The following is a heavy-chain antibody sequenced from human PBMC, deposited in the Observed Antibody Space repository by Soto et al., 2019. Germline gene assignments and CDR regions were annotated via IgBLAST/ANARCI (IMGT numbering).Heavy chain of an antibody. V-gene: IGHV4-30-4*01. CDR3: ARDSVGGYSYAFDY. D-gene: IGHD5-18*01. CDR2: IYYSGST. Sequence: SETLSLTCTVSGGSISSGDYYWSWIRQPPGKGLEWIGYIYYSGSTYYNPSLKSRVTISVDTSKNQFSLKLSSVTAADTAVYYCARDSVGGYSYAFDYWGQGTLVTVSS. J-gene: IGHJ4*02. CDR1: GGSISSGDYY.